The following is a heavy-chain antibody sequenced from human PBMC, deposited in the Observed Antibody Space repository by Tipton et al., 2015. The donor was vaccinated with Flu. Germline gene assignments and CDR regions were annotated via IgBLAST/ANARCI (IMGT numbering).Heavy chain of an antibody. CDR2: IHRSGNI. J-gene: IGHJ4*02. CDR3: ARDPSLGMPEYFDS. Sequence: TLSLTCSVSGDSVGSRYYWGWIRQPPGKGLEWIGNIHRSGNIYRNPSLKSRVTMSVDTSKNQFSLRLTSVTAADTAVYYCARDPSLGMPEYFDSWGQGILVTASS. V-gene: IGHV4-38-2*02. CDR1: GDSVGSRYY. D-gene: IGHD2-2*01.